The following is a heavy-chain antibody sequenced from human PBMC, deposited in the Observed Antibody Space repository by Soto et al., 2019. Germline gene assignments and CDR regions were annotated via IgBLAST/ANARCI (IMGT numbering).Heavy chain of an antibody. Sequence: QVQLQESGPGLVQPSETLSLTCVGVSFGTYYWSWIRQPPGKGLEWLGYIFSSEHFKYNPSLKSRLTISGDPSKHHVSLRLTSVTAADTAVSYCAREGGGYRFAHWGQGTLVTVSS. V-gene: IGHV4-59*01. D-gene: IGHD3-16*02. CDR1: VSFGTYY. J-gene: IGHJ4*02. CDR2: IFSSEHF. CDR3: AREGGGYRFAH.